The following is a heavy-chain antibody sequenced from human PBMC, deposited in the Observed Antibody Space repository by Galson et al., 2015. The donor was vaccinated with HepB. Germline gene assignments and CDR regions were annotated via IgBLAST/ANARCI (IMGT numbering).Heavy chain of an antibody. CDR1: GGSFSGYY. CDR2: INHSGST. J-gene: IGHJ4*02. D-gene: IGHD6-19*01. Sequence: ETLSLTCAVYGGSFSGYYRSWIRQPPGKGLEWIGEINHSGSTNYNPSLKSRVTISVDTSKNQFSLKLSSVTAADTAVYYCARSVRGKSGWDYWGQGTLVTVSS. V-gene: IGHV4-34*01. CDR3: ARSVRGKSGWDY.